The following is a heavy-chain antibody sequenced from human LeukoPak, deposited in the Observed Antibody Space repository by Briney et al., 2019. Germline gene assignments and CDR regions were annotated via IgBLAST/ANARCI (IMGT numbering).Heavy chain of an antibody. J-gene: IGHJ4*02. D-gene: IGHD1-26*01. V-gene: IGHV4-59*08. Sequence: PSETLSLTCTVSGGSISSYYWSWIRQPPGKGLEWIGCIYYSGSTNYNPSLKSRVTMSVDTSKNQFSLKLSSVTAADTAVYYCARCGRTGPYYFDYWGQGTLVTVSS. CDR2: IYYSGST. CDR3: ARCGRTGPYYFDY. CDR1: GGSISSYY.